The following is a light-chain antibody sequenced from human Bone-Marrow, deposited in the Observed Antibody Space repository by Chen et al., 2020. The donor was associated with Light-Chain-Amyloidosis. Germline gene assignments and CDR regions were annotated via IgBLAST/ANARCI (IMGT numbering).Light chain of an antibody. CDR3: QQFNSYPLT. V-gene: IGKV1-13*02. CDR2: EAS. Sequence: AIQLTQSPSSLSASVGDRVTITCRASRGINSALAWYQQKPGKAPKLLIFEASTLESGVPTRFSGSGSGTEVTLTISSLQPEDFATYYCQQFNSYPLTCGGGTKVEIK. CDR1: RGINSA. J-gene: IGKJ4*01.